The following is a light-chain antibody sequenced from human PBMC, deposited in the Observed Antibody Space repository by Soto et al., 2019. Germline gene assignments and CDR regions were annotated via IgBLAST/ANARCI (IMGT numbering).Light chain of an antibody. CDR1: QSISSY. J-gene: IGKJ2*02. CDR3: LQDHDYQWT. Sequence: DIQMTPSPSSLSASVGDRVTITCRASQSISSYLNWYQQKPGKAPKLLIYAASSLQSGVPSRFSGSGSGTDFTLTISSLQPEDFATYYCLQDHDYQWTFGQGTKVDIK. CDR2: AAS. V-gene: IGKV1-39*01.